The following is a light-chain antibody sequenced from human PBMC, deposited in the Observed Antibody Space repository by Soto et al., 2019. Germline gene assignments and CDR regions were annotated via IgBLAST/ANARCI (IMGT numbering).Light chain of an antibody. Sequence: QSVLAQPPSASGSPGQSVAISCTGTSIDVGGYNYVSWYQQYSGKAPKLMIYDVTKRPSGVPDRFSGSNSGNTASLTVSGLQAEDEADYYCSSYAGTHVVFGTGTKVTVL. V-gene: IGLV2-8*01. CDR2: DVT. J-gene: IGLJ1*01. CDR1: SIDVGGYNY. CDR3: SSYAGTHVV.